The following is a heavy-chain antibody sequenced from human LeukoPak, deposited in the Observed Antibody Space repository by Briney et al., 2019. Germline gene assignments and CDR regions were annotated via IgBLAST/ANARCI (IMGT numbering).Heavy chain of an antibody. CDR1: GGSISSYY. V-gene: IGHV4-59*08. CDR2: IYYSGST. D-gene: IGHD6-6*01. CDR3: VAGSSSTYNWFDP. Sequence: SSETLSLTCTVSGGSISSYYWSWIRQPPGKGLEWIGYIYYSGSTNYNPSLKSRVTISVDTSKNQFSLKLSSVTAADTAVYYCVAGSSSTYNWFDPWGQGTLVTVSS. J-gene: IGHJ5*02.